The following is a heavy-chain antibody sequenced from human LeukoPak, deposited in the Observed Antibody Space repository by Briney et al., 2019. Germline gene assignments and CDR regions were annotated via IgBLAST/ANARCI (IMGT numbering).Heavy chain of an antibody. Sequence: SETLSLTCAVSGGSISSGGYSWSWLRQPPGTGLEWIGYIYHSGSTYYNPSLKSRVTISVDRSKNQFPLKLSSVPAADTAVYYCAGGGDKIDSSGQGALVTVSS. V-gene: IGHV4-30-2*01. D-gene: IGHD4-23*01. CDR1: GGSISSGGYS. CDR3: AGGGDKIDS. CDR2: IYHSGST. J-gene: IGHJ4*02.